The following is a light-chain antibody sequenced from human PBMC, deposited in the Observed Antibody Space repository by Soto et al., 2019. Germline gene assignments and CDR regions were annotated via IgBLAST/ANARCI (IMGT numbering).Light chain of an antibody. Sequence: EIVLTQSPGTLSLSPGESAVLSCRASQSVNNNYLAWYQRKPGRAPRLLIYGASSRATGIRDRFIGSGSGTDFTLTITRLEPEDFAVYFCQQYGSSPPTFGQGTKVEFK. J-gene: IGKJ1*01. CDR2: GAS. V-gene: IGKV3-20*01. CDR3: QQYGSSPPT. CDR1: QSVNNNY.